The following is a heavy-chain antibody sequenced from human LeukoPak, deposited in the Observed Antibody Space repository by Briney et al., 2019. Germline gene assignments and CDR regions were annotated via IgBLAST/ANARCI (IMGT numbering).Heavy chain of an antibody. J-gene: IGHJ4*02. Sequence: GGSLRLSCAASGFTFSHHAIHWVRQAPGKGLQWVAVVSYDGINKSYLDSVKGRFTISRDNSKNTLFLQMNSLGAEDTAVYYCAKDRCGGGDSLDYWGQGTLVTVSS. D-gene: IGHD2-21*02. V-gene: IGHV3-30*18. CDR2: VSYDGINK. CDR1: GFTFSHHA. CDR3: AKDRCGGGDSLDY.